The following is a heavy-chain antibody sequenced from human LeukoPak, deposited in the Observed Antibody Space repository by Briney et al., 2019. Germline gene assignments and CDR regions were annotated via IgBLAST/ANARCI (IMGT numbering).Heavy chain of an antibody. Sequence: SETLTLTCAVSGGSISSGGYSWSWIRQPPGKGLEWIGYIYHSGSTYYNPSLKSRVTISVDRSKNQFSLKLSSVTAADTAVYYCARAPTRPKTTVILGGYFDLWGRGTLVTVSS. D-gene: IGHD4-17*01. CDR2: IYHSGST. V-gene: IGHV4-30-2*01. J-gene: IGHJ2*01. CDR1: GGSISSGGYS. CDR3: ARAPTRPKTTVILGGYFDL.